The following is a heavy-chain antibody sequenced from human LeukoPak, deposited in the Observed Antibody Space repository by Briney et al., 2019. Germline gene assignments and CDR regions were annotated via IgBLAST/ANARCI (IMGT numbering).Heavy chain of an antibody. J-gene: IGHJ4*02. CDR2: ISSDGSHK. D-gene: IGHD6-13*01. V-gene: IGHV3-30*03. Sequence: PGGSLRLSCAASGFTFSSYAMHWVRQAPGKGLEWVAIISSDGSHKFYADSVKGRFTISRDNSKNTLYLQMDSLRAEDTAVYYCATDSSSWSFRYWGQGTLVTVSS. CDR3: ATDSSSWSFRY. CDR1: GFTFSSYA.